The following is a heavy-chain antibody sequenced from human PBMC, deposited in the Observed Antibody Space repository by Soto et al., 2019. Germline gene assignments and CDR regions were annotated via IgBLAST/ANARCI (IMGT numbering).Heavy chain of an antibody. J-gene: IGHJ6*02. Sequence: ASVKVSCKASGYTFTSYGISWVRQAPGQGLEWMGWISAYNGNTNYAQKLQGRVTMTTDTSTSTAYMELRSLRSDDTAVYYCARGEITIFGVVIPPGFMDVWGQGTTVTVSS. CDR3: ARGEITIFGVVIPPGFMDV. V-gene: IGHV1-18*01. CDR2: ISAYNGNT. CDR1: GYTFTSYG. D-gene: IGHD3-3*01.